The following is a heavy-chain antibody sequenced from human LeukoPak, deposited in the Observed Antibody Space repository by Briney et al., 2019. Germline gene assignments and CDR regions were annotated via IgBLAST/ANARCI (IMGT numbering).Heavy chain of an antibody. D-gene: IGHD6-19*01. J-gene: IGHJ4*02. CDR2: IQDRGST. V-gene: IGHV4-4*07. CDR1: GASMSNSY. Sequence: SETLSLTCTVSGASMSNSYWSWIRQPAGKGLEWIGHIQDRGSTIDNPSLGSRVTMSVETPKNHFSLKLSSVTAAHTAVYYCARGQWLDVWDLWGEGALVTVSS. CDR3: ARGQWLDVWDL.